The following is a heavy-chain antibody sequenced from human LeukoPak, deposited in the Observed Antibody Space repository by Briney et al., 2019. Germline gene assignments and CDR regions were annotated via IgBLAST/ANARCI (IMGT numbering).Heavy chain of an antibody. CDR1: GFTFSSYG. J-gene: IGHJ4*02. CDR2: IPFDGSNK. D-gene: IGHD4-17*01. Sequence: GGSLRLSCAASGFTFSSYGIHWVRQAPGKGLEWVAFIPFDGSNKYYADSVKGRFTVSRDNSKNTMYLQMNSLRAEDTAVYYCANLYMTTGTPELDYWGQGTLVTVSS. CDR3: ANLYMTTGTPELDY. V-gene: IGHV3-30*02.